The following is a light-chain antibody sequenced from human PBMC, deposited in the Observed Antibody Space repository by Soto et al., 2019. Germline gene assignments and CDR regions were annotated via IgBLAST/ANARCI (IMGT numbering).Light chain of an antibody. Sequence: QSVLTQPPSASGTPGQRVTISFSGSSSNIGANTVNWYQQLPGTAPKLLISNNDQRPSGVPDRFSGSKSGTSASLAISGLQSEDDADYYCAAWDDSLYGRVFGSGTKVTV. V-gene: IGLV1-44*01. CDR2: NND. CDR3: AAWDDSLYGRV. J-gene: IGLJ1*01. CDR1: SSNIGANT.